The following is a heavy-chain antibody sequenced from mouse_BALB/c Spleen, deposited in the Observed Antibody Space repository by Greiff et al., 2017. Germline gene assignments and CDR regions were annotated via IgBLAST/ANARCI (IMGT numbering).Heavy chain of an antibody. CDR1: GYTFTSYW. J-gene: IGHJ3*01. CDR3: ARWYDGLLAY. CDR2: IAPGSGST. Sequence: DLVKPGASVKLSCKASGYTFTSYWINWIKQRPGQGLEWIGRIAPGSGSTYYNEMFKGKATLTVDTSSSTAYIQLSSLSSEDSAVYFCARWYDGLLAYWGQGTLVTVSA. D-gene: IGHD2-14*01. V-gene: IGHV1S41*01.